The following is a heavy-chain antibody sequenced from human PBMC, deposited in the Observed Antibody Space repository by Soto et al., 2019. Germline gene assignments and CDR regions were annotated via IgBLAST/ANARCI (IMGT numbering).Heavy chain of an antibody. CDR2: IIPILGIA. D-gene: IGHD2-15*01. J-gene: IGHJ6*03. CDR3: ERGRRYCSGGSCYYYYYMGV. V-gene: IGHV1-69*02. Sequence: QVQLVQSGAEVKKPGSSVKVSCKASGGTFSSYTISWVRQAPGQGLEWMGRIIPILGIANYAQKFQGRVTITADKSTRTAYMELSSQRSEDTAVYYCERGRRYCSGGSCYYYYYMGVWGKGSTVTVSS. CDR1: GGTFSSYT.